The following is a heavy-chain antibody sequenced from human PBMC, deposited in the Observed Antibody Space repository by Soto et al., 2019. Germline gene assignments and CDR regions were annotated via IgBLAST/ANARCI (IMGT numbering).Heavy chain of an antibody. CDR1: GGSISSGDYY. D-gene: IGHD3-22*01. Sequence: SETLSLTCTVSGGSISSGDYYWSWIRQPPGKGLEWIGYIYYSGSTYYNPSLKSRVTISVDTSKNQFSLKLSSVTAADTAVYYCARAAGIVAFDYWGQGTLVTVSS. CDR3: ARAAGIVAFDY. V-gene: IGHV4-30-4*01. CDR2: IYYSGST. J-gene: IGHJ4*02.